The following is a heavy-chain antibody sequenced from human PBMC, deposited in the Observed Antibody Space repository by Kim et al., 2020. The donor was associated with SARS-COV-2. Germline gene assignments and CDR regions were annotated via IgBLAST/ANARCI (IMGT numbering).Heavy chain of an antibody. J-gene: IGHJ6*02. CDR3: ATNPTVTVYYYYYGMDV. D-gene: IGHD4-17*01. CDR1: GYTLTELS. Sequence: ASVKVSCKVSGYTLTELSMHWVRQAPGKGLEWMGGFDPEDGETIYAQKFQGRVTMTEDTSTDTAYMELSSLRSEDTAVYYCATNPTVTVYYYYYGMDVWGQGTTVTVSS. V-gene: IGHV1-24*01. CDR2: FDPEDGET.